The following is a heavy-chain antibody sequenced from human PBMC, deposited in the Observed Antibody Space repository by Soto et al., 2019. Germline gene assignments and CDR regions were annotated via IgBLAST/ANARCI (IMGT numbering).Heavy chain of an antibody. V-gene: IGHV1-69*02. J-gene: IGHJ5*02. CDR1: GGTFSSYT. CDR2: IIPILGIA. D-gene: IGHD2-2*01. CDR3: AIGLGYCSSTSCRRKNWFDP. Sequence: SVKVSCKASGGTFSSYTISWVRQAPGQGLEWMGRIIPILGIANYAQKFQGRVTITADKSTSTAYMELSSLRSEDTAVYYCAIGLGYCSSTSCRRKNWFDPWGQGTLVTVSS.